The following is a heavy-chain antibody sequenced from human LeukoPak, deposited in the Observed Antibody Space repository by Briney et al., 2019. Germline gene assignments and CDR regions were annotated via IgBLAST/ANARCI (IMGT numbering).Heavy chain of an antibody. CDR2: MYYSGST. Sequence: SETLSLTCTVSGGSISCSSCYWGWIRQPPGKGLEWIGSMYYSGSTYYNPSLKSRVTLFADTSKNHFSLRLSSVTAADTAVYYCTRQLLGSCYDSSAYNFDYWGQGTLVTVSS. CDR3: TRQLLGSCYDSSAYNFDY. CDR1: GGSISCSSCY. D-gene: IGHD3-22*01. J-gene: IGHJ4*02. V-gene: IGHV4-39*01.